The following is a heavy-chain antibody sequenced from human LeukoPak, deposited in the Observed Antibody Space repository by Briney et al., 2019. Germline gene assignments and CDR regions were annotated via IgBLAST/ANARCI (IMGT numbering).Heavy chain of an antibody. CDR3: ARDLGQYYDTSDNWFDP. CDR2: ISYDGSNK. J-gene: IGHJ5*02. V-gene: IGHV3-30*04. Sequence: GGSLRLSCAAARFTFSSFALQWVRQAPGKGLEWVAIISYDGSNKHYAESVKGRFTISRDNSKNTAFLEMRSLRPEDTAVYYCARDLGQYYDTSDNWFDPWGQGTLVTVSS. D-gene: IGHD3-22*01. CDR1: RFTFSSFA.